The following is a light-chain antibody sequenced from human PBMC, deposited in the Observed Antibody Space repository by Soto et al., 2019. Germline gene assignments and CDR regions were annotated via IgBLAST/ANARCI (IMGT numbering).Light chain of an antibody. CDR1: QSVSNNY. V-gene: IGKV3-20*01. CDR3: QQYGSSPIT. Sequence: EIVMTQSPATLSLSPGERATLSCRASQSVSNNYLAWYQQKPGQAPRLLIYGASNRATGIPDRFSGSGSGTDFTLTISRLEPEDVAVYYCQQYGSSPITFGQGTRLEIK. CDR2: GAS. J-gene: IGKJ5*01.